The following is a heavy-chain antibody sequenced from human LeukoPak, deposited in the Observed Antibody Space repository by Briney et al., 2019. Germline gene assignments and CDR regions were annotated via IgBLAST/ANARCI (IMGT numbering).Heavy chain of an antibody. Sequence: GGSLRLSCAASGFTLSSYWMHWVRQVPGKGLVWVSRIDTDASKTNYADSVKGRFTISRDNAKNTLYLQMNSLRAEDTAVYYRTRGLLGIDYWGQGALVTVSS. CDR2: IDTDASKT. V-gene: IGHV3-74*01. D-gene: IGHD2-8*02. J-gene: IGHJ4*02. CDR3: TRGLLGIDY. CDR1: GFTLSSYW.